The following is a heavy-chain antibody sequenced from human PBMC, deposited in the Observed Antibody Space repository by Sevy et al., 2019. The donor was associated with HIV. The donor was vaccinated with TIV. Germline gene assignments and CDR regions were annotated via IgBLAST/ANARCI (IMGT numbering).Heavy chain of an antibody. V-gene: IGHV3-21*01. D-gene: IGHD3-10*01. J-gene: IGHJ4*02. CDR2: ISSSSSYI. Sequence: GGSLRLSCAASGFTFSSYSMNWVRQAPGKGLEWVSSISSSSSYIYYADSVKGRFTISRDNAKNSLYLQMNSLRAEDTAVYYCARDTRVCFGELWPNFDYWGQGTLVTVSS. CDR3: ARDTRVCFGELWPNFDY. CDR1: GFTFSSYS.